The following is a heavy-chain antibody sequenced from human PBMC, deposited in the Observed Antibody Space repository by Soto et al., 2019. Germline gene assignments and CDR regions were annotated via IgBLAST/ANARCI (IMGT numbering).Heavy chain of an antibody. CDR3: ARIGGSNYVPSKSDY. CDR2: MFHSGST. D-gene: IGHD4-4*01. CDR1: GGSISSNSYY. Sequence: SETLSLTCTVSGGSISSNSYYWGWIRQPPGKGLEWIGSMFHSGSTDYNPSLKSRVTISVETPKNQLSLKLSSVTAADTAVYYCARIGGSNYVPSKSDYWGQGTLVTVSS. V-gene: IGHV4-39*01. J-gene: IGHJ4*02.